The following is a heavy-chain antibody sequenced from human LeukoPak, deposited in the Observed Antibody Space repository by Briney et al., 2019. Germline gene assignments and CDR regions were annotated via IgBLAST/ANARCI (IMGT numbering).Heavy chain of an antibody. Sequence: GESLKISCKGSEYSFTMYWIGWVRQMPGKGLEWMGIIYPGGSDTRYSPSFQGQVTISADKSISTAYLQWSSLKASDTAMYYCARVVTAILDAFDIWGQGTMVTVSS. CDR3: ARVVTAILDAFDI. J-gene: IGHJ3*02. D-gene: IGHD2-21*02. V-gene: IGHV5-51*01. CDR1: EYSFTMYW. CDR2: IYPGGSDT.